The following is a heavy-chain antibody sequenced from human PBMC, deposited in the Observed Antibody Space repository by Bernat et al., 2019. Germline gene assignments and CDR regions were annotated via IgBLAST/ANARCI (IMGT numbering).Heavy chain of an antibody. V-gene: IGHV4-59*01. D-gene: IGHD2-15*01. CDR1: GGSISNYY. CDR2: IYYTGST. Sequence: QVQLQESGPGLVKPSETLSLTCTVSGGSISNYYWNWIRQPPGKGLEWIGFIYYTGSTNYNPPLKSRVTISLDTSKNQFSLKLSSVTAADTAVYYCARGYCSGGSCYYFDSWGQGTLVTVSS. J-gene: IGHJ4*02. CDR3: ARGYCSGGSCYYFDS.